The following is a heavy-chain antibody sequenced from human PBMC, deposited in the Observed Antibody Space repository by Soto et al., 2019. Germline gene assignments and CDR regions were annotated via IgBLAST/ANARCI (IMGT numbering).Heavy chain of an antibody. CDR2: VYYTGTT. D-gene: IGHD5-12*01. CDR3: ARQYSGYYGLDY. J-gene: IGHJ4*02. Sequence: SETLSLTCTDSGGSISDYHWSWIRQPPGKGLEWIGYVYYTGTTNYNPSLKSRVTISVDTSKNQFSLKLRFVTAADTAVYYCARQYSGYYGLDYWGQGTLVTV. V-gene: IGHV4-59*08. CDR1: GGSISDYH.